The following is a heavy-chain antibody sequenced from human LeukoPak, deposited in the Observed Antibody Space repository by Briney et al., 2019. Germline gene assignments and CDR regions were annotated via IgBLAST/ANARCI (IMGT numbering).Heavy chain of an antibody. CDR3: ARETEYGDYGD. CDR1: GYSISTGSY. CDR2: TYHSGST. Sequence: SETLSLTCSVSGYSISTGSYCGWIRQPPGQGLEWIGSTYHSGSTYYKPSLKSRVTISVDTSKNQFFLKVISVTAADTAVYFCARETEYGDYGDWGQGTLVTVSS. V-gene: IGHV4-38-2*02. J-gene: IGHJ4*02. D-gene: IGHD4-17*01.